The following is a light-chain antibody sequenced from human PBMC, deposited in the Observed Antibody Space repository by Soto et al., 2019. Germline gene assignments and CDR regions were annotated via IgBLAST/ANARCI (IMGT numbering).Light chain of an antibody. CDR2: WAS. CDR1: QSVFYSSNNKNF. CDR3: QQYYSTPPT. Sequence: DIVMTQSPDSLAVSLGERTTINCRSSQSVFYSSNNKNFLAWYQQKPGQPPKLLLYWASTRESGVPDRFSGSGFGTDFTLTISSLQAEDVAVYYXQQYYSTPPTFGGGTKVEI. V-gene: IGKV4-1*01. J-gene: IGKJ4*01.